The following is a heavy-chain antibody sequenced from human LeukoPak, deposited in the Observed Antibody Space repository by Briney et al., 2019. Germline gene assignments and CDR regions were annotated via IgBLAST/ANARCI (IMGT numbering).Heavy chain of an antibody. V-gene: IGHV3-74*01. Sequence: QPGGSLRLSCAASGFTFSSYWMHWVRHAPGKGLVWVSRINTDGSSTSYADSVKGRFTISRDNAKNTLYLQMNSLRAEDTAVYYCARDFVVTAGFDYWGQGTLVTVSS. J-gene: IGHJ4*02. CDR1: GFTFSSYW. D-gene: IGHD2-2*01. CDR2: INTDGSST. CDR3: ARDFVVTAGFDY.